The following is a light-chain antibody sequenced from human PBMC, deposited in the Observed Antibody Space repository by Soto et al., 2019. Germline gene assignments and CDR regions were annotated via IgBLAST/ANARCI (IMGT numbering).Light chain of an antibody. CDR2: RAS. J-gene: IGKJ1*01. CDR3: QQYGSSPQT. CDR1: QSVRIN. V-gene: IGKV3D-15*01. Sequence: EIVMTQSPATLAVSPGEIATLSFSASQSVRINVACYQQKPGQAPKVLIYRASSRATGIPDRFSGSGSGTEFTLTISSLQPDDFAVYYCQQYGSSPQTFGQGTKVDIK.